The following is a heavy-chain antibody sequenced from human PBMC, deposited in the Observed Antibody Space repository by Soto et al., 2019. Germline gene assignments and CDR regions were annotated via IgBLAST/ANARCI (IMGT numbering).Heavy chain of an antibody. J-gene: IGHJ4*02. D-gene: IGHD3-22*01. Sequence: PSETLSLTCTVSGGSISSGDYYWSWIRQPPGKGLEWIGYIYYSGSTYYNPSLKSRVTISVDTSKNQFSLKLSSVTAADTAVYYCARGADYYDSSGYLWWGQGTLVTVSS. CDR3: ARGADYYDSSGYLW. V-gene: IGHV4-30-4*01. CDR1: GGSISSGDYY. CDR2: IYYSGST.